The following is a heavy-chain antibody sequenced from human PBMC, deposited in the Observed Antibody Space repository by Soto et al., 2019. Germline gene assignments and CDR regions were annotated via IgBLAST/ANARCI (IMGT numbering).Heavy chain of an antibody. V-gene: IGHV5-51*01. D-gene: IGHD2-2*01. Sequence: LMISCKGSGYTFTDYWIGWVRQLPGKGLEWMGIIYPGDSDTRYSPSFQGHVTITVDKSTSTAYLQWNTLKASDTAMYYCARHISSFRYYYYAMDVWGQGTTVTVSS. CDR1: GYTFTDYW. J-gene: IGHJ6*02. CDR2: IYPGDSDT. CDR3: ARHISSFRYYYYAMDV.